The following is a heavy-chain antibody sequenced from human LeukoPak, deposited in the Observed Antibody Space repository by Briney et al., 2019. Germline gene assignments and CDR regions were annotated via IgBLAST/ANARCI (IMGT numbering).Heavy chain of an antibody. J-gene: IGHJ3*01. CDR1: GFTFSADW. CDR2: IKQDGSVT. CDR3: ARNWATAFDF. V-gene: IGHV3-7*01. D-gene: IGHD3-16*01. Sequence: GGSLRLSCEPFGFTFSADWMTWVRQAPGKGLEWLANIKQDGSVTRYWDSVKGRFTISRDNAKKSLYLQMNGLRAEDTAVYYCARNWATAFDFCGQGTMVTVSS.